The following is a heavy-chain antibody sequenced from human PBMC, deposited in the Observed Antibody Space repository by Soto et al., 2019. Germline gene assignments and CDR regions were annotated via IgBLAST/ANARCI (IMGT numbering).Heavy chain of an antibody. V-gene: IGHV3-21*01. CDR1: GFTFSSYS. CDR3: ARNIAVAGPDAFDI. J-gene: IGHJ3*02. CDR2: ISSSSSYI. D-gene: IGHD6-19*01. Sequence: GGSLRLSCAASGFTFSSYSMNWVRQAPGKGLEWVSSISSSSSYIYYADSVKGRFTISRDNAKNSLYLQMNSLRAEDTAVYYCARNIAVAGPDAFDIWGQGTMVTVSS.